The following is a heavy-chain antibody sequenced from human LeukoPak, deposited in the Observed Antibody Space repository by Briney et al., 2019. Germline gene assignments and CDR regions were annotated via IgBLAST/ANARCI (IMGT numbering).Heavy chain of an antibody. Sequence: SETLSLTCAVYGGSCDDYYCSWLRQPPGRGLEWIGEIHPSGIFYYNSSLLSRVTISIDTSKSQFSLRLTSVTAADTAFYYCARGRDRSKAGDHWGQGSLVTVSS. V-gene: IGHV4-34*01. CDR1: GGSCDDYY. CDR2: IHPSGIF. D-gene: IGHD5-24*01. J-gene: IGHJ4*02. CDR3: ARGRDRSKAGDH.